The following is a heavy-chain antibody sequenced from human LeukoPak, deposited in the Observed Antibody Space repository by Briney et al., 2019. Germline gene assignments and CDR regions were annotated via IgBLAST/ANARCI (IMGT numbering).Heavy chain of an antibody. J-gene: IGHJ4*02. CDR1: GFTFSSYS. CDR2: ISSSSSYI. V-gene: IGHV3-21*01. CDR3: ARDLLNYDFWSGYLGY. Sequence: PGGSLRLSCAASGFTFSSYSMNWVRQAPGKGLEWVSSISSSSSYIYYADSVKGRFTISRANAKNSLYLQMNSLRAEDTAVYYCARDLLNYDFWSGYLGYWGQGTLVTVSS. D-gene: IGHD3-3*01.